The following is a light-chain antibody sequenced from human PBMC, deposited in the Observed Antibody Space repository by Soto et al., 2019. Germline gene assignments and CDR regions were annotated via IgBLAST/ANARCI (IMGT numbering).Light chain of an antibody. CDR1: QSVSNN. V-gene: IGKV3-15*01. CDR3: QQYNNWART. Sequence: IVMTQSPATLSVYPGERATLSCRASQSVSNNLAWYQQKPGQAPRLLMYGASTRATGIPARFSGSGSGTEFTLTISSLQSADFAVYFCQQYNNWARTFGQGTKVDIK. J-gene: IGKJ1*01. CDR2: GAS.